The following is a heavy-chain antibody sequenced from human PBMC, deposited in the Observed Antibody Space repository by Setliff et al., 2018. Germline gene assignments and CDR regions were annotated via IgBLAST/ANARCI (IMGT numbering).Heavy chain of an antibody. CDR2: INHSGST. Sequence: SETLSLTCTVYGGSFSNYYWSWIRQPPGKGLEWIGEINHSGSTNYNPSPMSRVSISVDTSKNQFSLKLRSVTAADTAVYYCARLSWNGLRYYGLDVWGQGTTVTVSS. D-gene: IGHD3-3*01. CDR3: ARLSWNGLRYYGLDV. J-gene: IGHJ6*02. CDR1: GGSFSNYY. V-gene: IGHV4-34*01.